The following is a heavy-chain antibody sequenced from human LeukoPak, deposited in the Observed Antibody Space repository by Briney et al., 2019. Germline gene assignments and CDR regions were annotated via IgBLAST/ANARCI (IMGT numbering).Heavy chain of an antibody. Sequence: GGSLRLSCAASGFTFDDYAMHWVRQAPGKGLEWVSGISWNSGSIGYADSVKGRFTISRDNAKNSLYLQMNSLRAEDTAVYYCARDPSSYYYDSSGYPEYYFDYWGQGTLVTVSS. CDR2: ISWNSGSI. J-gene: IGHJ4*02. V-gene: IGHV3-9*01. CDR1: GFTFDDYA. CDR3: ARDPSSYYYDSSGYPEYYFDY. D-gene: IGHD3-22*01.